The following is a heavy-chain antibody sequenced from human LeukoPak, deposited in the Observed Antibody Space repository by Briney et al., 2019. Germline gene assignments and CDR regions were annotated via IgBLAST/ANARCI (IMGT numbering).Heavy chain of an antibody. Sequence: GGSLRLSCAASGFTFSDNYMSWIRQAPGKGLEWVGFIRSKAYGGTTEYAASVKGRFTISRDDSKSIAYLQMNSLKTEDTAVYYCTRYVDTAGDYFDYWGQGTLVTVSS. D-gene: IGHD5-18*01. CDR2: IRSKAYGGTT. CDR3: TRYVDTAGDYFDY. J-gene: IGHJ4*02. CDR1: GFTFSDNY. V-gene: IGHV3-49*03.